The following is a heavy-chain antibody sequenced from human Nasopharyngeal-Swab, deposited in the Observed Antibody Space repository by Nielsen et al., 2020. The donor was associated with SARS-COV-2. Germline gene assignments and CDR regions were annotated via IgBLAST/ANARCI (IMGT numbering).Heavy chain of an antibody. D-gene: IGHD6-13*01. CDR3: ARDPDIAAALYFDY. CDR1: GFTFSSYG. J-gene: IGHJ4*02. V-gene: IGHV3-33*01. CDR2: IWYDGSNK. Sequence: GESLKISCAASGFTFSSYGVHWVRQAPGKGLEWVAVIWYDGSNKYYADSVKGRFTISRDNSKNTLYLQMNSLRAEDTAVYYRARDPDIAAALYFDYWGQGTLVTVSS.